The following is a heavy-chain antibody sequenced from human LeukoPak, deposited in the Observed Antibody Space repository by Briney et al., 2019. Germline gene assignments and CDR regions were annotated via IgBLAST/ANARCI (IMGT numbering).Heavy chain of an antibody. D-gene: IGHD3-22*01. J-gene: IGHJ4*02. CDR2: IYPGDSDT. CDR3: ARRGLYYDSSGYYSNYFDY. V-gene: IGHV5-51*01. CDR1: GYSFTSYW. Sequence: GESLQISCKGSGYSFTSYWIGWVRQMPGKGLEWMGIIYPGDSDTRYSPSFQGQVTISADKSISTAYLQWSSLKASDTAMYYCARRGLYYDSSGYYSNYFDYWGQGTLVTVSS.